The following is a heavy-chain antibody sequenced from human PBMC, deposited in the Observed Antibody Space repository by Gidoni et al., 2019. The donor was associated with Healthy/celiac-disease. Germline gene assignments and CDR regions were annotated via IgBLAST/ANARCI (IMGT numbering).Heavy chain of an antibody. J-gene: IGHJ3*02. CDR2: ISGSGGST. Sequence: EVQLLESGGGLVQPGGSLRLSCAASGITFSSYAMSWVRQAPGQGMEGVSAISGSGGSTYYADSVKGRFTISRDNSKNTLYLQMNSLRAEDTAVYYCAKDRDSSWYEPHDAFDIWGQGTMVTVSS. V-gene: IGHV3-23*01. D-gene: IGHD6-13*01. CDR3: AKDRDSSWYEPHDAFDI. CDR1: GITFSSYA.